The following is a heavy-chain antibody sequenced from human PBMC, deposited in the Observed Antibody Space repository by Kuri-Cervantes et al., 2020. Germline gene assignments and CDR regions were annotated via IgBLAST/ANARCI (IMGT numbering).Heavy chain of an antibody. J-gene: IGHJ6*02. CDR1: GFTFSSYA. CDR2: ISYDGSNK. V-gene: IGHV3-30-3*01. CDR3: ARDRYDILTGYYLWGGYGMDV. Sequence: GGSLRLSCAASGFTFSSYAMHWVRQAPGEGLEWVAVISYDGSNKYYADSVKGRFTISRDNSKNTLYLQMNSLRAEDTAVYYCARDRYDILTGYYLWGGYGMDVWGQGTTVTVSS. D-gene: IGHD3-9*01.